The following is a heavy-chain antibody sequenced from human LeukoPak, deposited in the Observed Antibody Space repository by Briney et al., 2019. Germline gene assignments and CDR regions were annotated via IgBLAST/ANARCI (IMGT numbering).Heavy chain of an antibody. Sequence: ASVKVSYKTSGYTFIDYYIHWVRQAPGQGLEWMAWINPNIGDTNYAQEFQGRVTLTRDTSITTAYMELSRLRSDDTAVYYCARDRRYCGGDCSKRNNWFDPWGQGTLVTVSS. CDR1: GYTFIDYY. V-gene: IGHV1-2*02. CDR3: ARDRRYCGGDCSKRNNWFDP. D-gene: IGHD2-21*01. CDR2: INPNIGDT. J-gene: IGHJ5*02.